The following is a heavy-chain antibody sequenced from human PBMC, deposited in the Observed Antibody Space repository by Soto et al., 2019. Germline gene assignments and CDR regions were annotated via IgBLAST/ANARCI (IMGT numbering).Heavy chain of an antibody. D-gene: IGHD1-26*01. J-gene: IGHJ4*02. CDR1: GGTFSSYS. Sequence: QVQLVQSGAEVKKPGSSVKVSCKASGGTFSSYSINWVRQAPGQGLEWMGEIIPIFGTAHYAQKFQGRVTITADESTSTAYLELSSLRSEDSAVYYCARDGGRHSGGIDYGGQGTLVTVSS. V-gene: IGHV1-69*01. CDR2: IIPIFGTA. CDR3: ARDGGRHSGGIDY.